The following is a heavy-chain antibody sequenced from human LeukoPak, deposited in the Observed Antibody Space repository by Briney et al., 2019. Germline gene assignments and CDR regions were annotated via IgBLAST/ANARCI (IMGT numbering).Heavy chain of an antibody. V-gene: IGHV3-7*04. J-gene: IGHJ4*02. CDR3: AREVNWDADY. Sequence: PGGSLRLSCAASGFSFSNCRMNWVRQAPGKGLEWVAHIKDDGSDTYHVDSVRGRFTVSRDNAKNSLYLQMNSLRVEDTAIYYCAREVNWDADYWGQGTLVTVSS. CDR1: GFSFSNCR. D-gene: IGHD1-1*01. CDR2: IKDDGSDT.